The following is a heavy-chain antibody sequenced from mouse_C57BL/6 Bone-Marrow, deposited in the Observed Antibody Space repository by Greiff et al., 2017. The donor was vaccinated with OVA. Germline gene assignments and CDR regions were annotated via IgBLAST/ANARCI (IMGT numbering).Heavy chain of an antibody. CDR1: GYTFTDYY. Sequence: VQLQQSGPELVKPGASVKISCKASGYTFTDYYMNWVKQSHGKSLEWIGDINPNNGGTSYNQKFKGKATLTVDKSSSTAYMELRSLTSEDSAVYYCARPLDYYGSSYWYFDVWAQGPRSPSPQ. CDR2: INPNNGGT. CDR3: ARPLDYYGSSYWYFDV. V-gene: IGHV1-26*01. D-gene: IGHD1-1*01. J-gene: IGHJ1*03.